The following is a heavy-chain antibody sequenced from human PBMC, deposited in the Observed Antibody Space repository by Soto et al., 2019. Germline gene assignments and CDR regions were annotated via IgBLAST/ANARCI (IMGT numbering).Heavy chain of an antibody. CDR3: TTGRIWFGNYYMDV. Sequence: GGSLRLSCAASGFAFSNTWMSWVRQAPGKGLEWVGRIKSKTDGGTADYGAPVKGRFTISRDDSKNTLYLEMSSLKTEDTAAYYCTTGRIWFGNYYMDVWGKGTTVTVSS. CDR2: IKSKTDGGTA. D-gene: IGHD3-10*01. V-gene: IGHV3-15*01. J-gene: IGHJ6*03. CDR1: GFAFSNTW.